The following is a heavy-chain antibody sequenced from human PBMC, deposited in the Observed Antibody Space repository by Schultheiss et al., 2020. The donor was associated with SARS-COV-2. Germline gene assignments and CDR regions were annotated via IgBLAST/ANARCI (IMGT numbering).Heavy chain of an antibody. Sequence: ASVKVSCKASGYTFTSYDINWVRQATGQGLEWMGWMNPNSGNTGYAQKFQGRVTMTRNTSISTAYMELSSLRSEDTAAYYCARGLFPTVDAYYDFWSGYYISYYYYGMDVWGQGTTVTVSS. V-gene: IGHV1-8*01. J-gene: IGHJ6*02. CDR3: ARGLFPTVDAYYDFWSGYYISYYYYGMDV. CDR1: GYTFTSYD. CDR2: MNPNSGNT. D-gene: IGHD3-3*01.